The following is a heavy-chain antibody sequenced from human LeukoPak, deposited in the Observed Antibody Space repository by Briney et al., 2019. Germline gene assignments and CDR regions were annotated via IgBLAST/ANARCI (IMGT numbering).Heavy chain of an antibody. CDR1: GFTFSTDW. J-gene: IGHJ4*02. Sequence: GGSLRLSCAASGFTFSTDWMSWVRQAPGKGLECVANMRQDGGEIYYVDSVKGRFTISRDNAKNSLSLQMNGLRAEDTAVYYCARRVSGREKYFDYWGQGTLVTVSS. CDR2: MRQDGGEI. CDR3: ARRVSGREKYFDY. D-gene: IGHD6-19*01. V-gene: IGHV3-7*01.